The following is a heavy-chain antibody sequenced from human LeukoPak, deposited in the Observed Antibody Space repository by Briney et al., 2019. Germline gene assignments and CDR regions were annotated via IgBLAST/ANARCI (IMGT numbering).Heavy chain of an antibody. CDR3: ARAFYPGYYSYMAV. D-gene: IGHD3-3*02. Sequence: SETLSLTCTVSGYAISSAYYWGWIRQPPGKGLEWIGTIHYTGSTYYNPSLKSRVTISVDTSKNQFSLKLSSVTAADTAVYYCARAFYPGYYSYMAVWGKGTTVTVSS. J-gene: IGHJ6*03. CDR2: IHYTGST. CDR1: GYAISSAYY. V-gene: IGHV4-38-2*02.